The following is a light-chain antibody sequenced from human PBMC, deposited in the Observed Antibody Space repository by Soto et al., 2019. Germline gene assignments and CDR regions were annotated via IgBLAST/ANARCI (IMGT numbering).Light chain of an antibody. CDR2: KDN. CDR1: ILAKKY. Sequence: SYKLTQPSSVSVSPGQTARITCSGDILAKKYARWFQRKPGQAPLMVIYKDNERPSGIPERISGSTSGTTVTLTISGAQVEDEADYYCYSESDSNLVFGGGTKVTVL. CDR3: YSESDSNLV. V-gene: IGLV3-27*01. J-gene: IGLJ3*02.